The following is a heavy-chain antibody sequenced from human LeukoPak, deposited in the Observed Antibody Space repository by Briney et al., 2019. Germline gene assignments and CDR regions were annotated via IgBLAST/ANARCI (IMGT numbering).Heavy chain of an antibody. CDR1: GGSVSSGSYY. V-gene: IGHV4-61*01. J-gene: IGHJ4*02. CDR3: SRWGHDNSGYHFDD. D-gene: IGHD3-22*01. CDR2: IYYSGST. Sequence: SETQSLTCTVSGGSVSSGSYYWSWIRQPPGKGLEWIGYIYYSGSTNYNPSLKSRVTISVDTSKNQFSLKLNSVTAADTAVYYCSRWGHDNSGYHFDDWGQGTLVTVSS.